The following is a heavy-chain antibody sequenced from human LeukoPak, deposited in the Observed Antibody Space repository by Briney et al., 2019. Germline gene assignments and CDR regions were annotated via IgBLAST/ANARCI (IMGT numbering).Heavy chain of an antibody. Sequence: ASVKVSCKPSGYIFTGYYLHWVRQAPGQGLEWMGRINRDSGGTNYAQKFQGRVTMTRDTSSITAYMELSRLRSDDTAVYYCARTYSVYYMNVWGKGTTVTVSS. CDR2: INRDSGGT. CDR1: GYIFTGYY. V-gene: IGHV1-2*06. D-gene: IGHD5-18*01. J-gene: IGHJ6*03. CDR3: ARTYSVYYMNV.